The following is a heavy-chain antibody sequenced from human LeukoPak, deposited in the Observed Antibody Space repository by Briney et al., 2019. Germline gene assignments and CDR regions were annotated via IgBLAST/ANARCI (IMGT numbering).Heavy chain of an antibody. CDR2: IYHSGST. V-gene: IGHV4-38-2*02. J-gene: IGHJ4*02. CDR1: GYSISSGYY. Sequence: SETLSLTCTVSGYSISSGYYWGWIRQPPGKGLEWIGSIYHSGSTNYNPSLKSRVTISVDKSKNQFSLKLSSVTAADTAVYYCARGSIAVAGPFDYWGQGTLVTVSS. CDR3: ARGSIAVAGPFDY. D-gene: IGHD6-19*01.